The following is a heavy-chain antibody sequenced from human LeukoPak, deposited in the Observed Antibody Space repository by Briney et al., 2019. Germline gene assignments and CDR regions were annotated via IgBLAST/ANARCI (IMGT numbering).Heavy chain of an antibody. J-gene: IGHJ6*03. V-gene: IGHV4-39*01. Sequence: TASQTLSLTCTVSGGSISSGDYYWSWIRQPPGKGLEWIGSIYYSGSTYYNPSLKSRVTISVDTSKNQFSLKLSSVTAADTAVYYCARSEAFWSGYYIRRYYYYMDVWGKGTTVTVSS. CDR1: GGSISSGDYY. D-gene: IGHD3-3*01. CDR2: IYYSGST. CDR3: ARSEAFWSGYYIRRYYYYMDV.